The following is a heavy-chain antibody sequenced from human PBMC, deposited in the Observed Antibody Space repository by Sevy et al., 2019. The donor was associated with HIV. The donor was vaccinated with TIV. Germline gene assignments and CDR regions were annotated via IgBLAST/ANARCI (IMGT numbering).Heavy chain of an antibody. CDR3: VADYSAGWAFGS. V-gene: IGHV3-48*03. Sequence: GGSLRLSCVASGFTFSSYEMNWVRQAPGKGLEWVSHISNSGSIIYYEDSVKGRFTVSRDNAKNSLYLLMNSLRAEDTAIYYCVADYSAGWAFGSWGQGTLVTVSS. J-gene: IGHJ5*02. CDR1: GFTFSSYE. D-gene: IGHD6-19*01. CDR2: ISNSGSII.